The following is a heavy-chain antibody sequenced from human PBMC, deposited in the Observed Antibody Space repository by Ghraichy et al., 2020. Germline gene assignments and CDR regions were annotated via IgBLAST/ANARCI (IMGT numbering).Heavy chain of an antibody. CDR2: ISYDSSSK. CDR3: AKENTKYYFYAGMDV. V-gene: IGHV3-30*18. J-gene: IGHJ6*02. CDR1: TFSFNTYA. Sequence: RLSCAASTFSFNTYAMHWVRQAPGKGLEWVALISYDSSSKYYADSVKGRFSISRDNSKDTLYLQMNSLRPEDTAVYFCAKENTKYYFYAGMDVWGQGTTVTVSS. D-gene: IGHD3-3*01.